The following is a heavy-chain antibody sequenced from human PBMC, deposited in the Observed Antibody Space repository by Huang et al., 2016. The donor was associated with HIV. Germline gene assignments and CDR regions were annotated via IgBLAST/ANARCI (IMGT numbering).Heavy chain of an antibody. D-gene: IGHD3-3*01. Sequence: QVQLVQSGAEVKKPGSSVKVSCKVSGGTFINAISWVRQAPGQGLEWMGGILPIFGTPNYARKFQGRVTITADESTSIAYMELSSLRSEDTAVYYCARGAPDLDSHLDHWGQGTLVTVSS. CDR3: ARGAPDLDSHLDH. CDR2: ILPIFGTP. V-gene: IGHV1-69*13. CDR1: GGTFINA. J-gene: IGHJ4*02.